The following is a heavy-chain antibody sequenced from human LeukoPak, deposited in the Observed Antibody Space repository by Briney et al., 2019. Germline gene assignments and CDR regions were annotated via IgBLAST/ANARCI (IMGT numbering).Heavy chain of an antibody. V-gene: IGHV3-53*01. CDR3: ARSYGDYAGINWFDP. CDR2: IYSGGST. Sequence: PGGSLRLSCAASGFTASSNYMSWVRQAPGKGLEWVSVIYSGGSTYYADSVKGRFTISRDNSKNTLYLQMNSLRAEDTAVYYCARSYGDYAGINWFDPWGQGTLVTVSS. J-gene: IGHJ5*02. CDR1: GFTASSNY. D-gene: IGHD4-17*01.